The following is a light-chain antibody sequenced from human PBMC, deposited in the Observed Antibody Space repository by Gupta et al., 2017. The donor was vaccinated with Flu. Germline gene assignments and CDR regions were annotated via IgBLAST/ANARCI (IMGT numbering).Light chain of an antibody. Sequence: IVLTQSPDTLSLSPGERANLSCRASQSVSSYLAWYQEKPGRAPRLLIYDPSNRATGVPARFSGSGSGTDFTLTISSLEPEDSAAYYCQQRSNWPYTFGQGTRLEIK. V-gene: IGKV3-11*01. CDR3: QQRSNWPYT. CDR1: QSVSSY. J-gene: IGKJ5*01. CDR2: DPS.